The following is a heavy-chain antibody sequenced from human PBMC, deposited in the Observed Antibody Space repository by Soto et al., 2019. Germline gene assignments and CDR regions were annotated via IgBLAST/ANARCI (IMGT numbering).Heavy chain of an antibody. D-gene: IGHD6-13*01. Sequence: ASVKVSCKASGYTFTSYAMHWVRQAPGQRLEWMGWINAGNGNTKYSQKFQGRVTITRDTSASTAYMELSSLRSEDTAVYYCARGPRPGIAAFLPPPLNDYWGQGTLVTVSS. CDR2: INAGNGNT. CDR1: GYTFTSYA. V-gene: IGHV1-3*01. CDR3: ARGPRPGIAAFLPPPLNDY. J-gene: IGHJ4*02.